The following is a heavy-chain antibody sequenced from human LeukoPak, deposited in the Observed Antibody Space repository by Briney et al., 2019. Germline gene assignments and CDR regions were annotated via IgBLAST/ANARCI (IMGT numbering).Heavy chain of an antibody. CDR3: VADIRLRPS. CDR2: LNSRNGAT. D-gene: IGHD4-17*01. CDR1: GYTFTSYG. J-gene: IGHJ5*02. Sequence: ASVKVSCKASGYTFTSYGISWVRQAPGQGLEWVGMLNSRNGATKYAQKFQGRVAMTRDTSISAAYMEVTTLKSDDTAVYYCVADIRLRPSWGQGTLVIVSS. V-gene: IGHV1-2*02.